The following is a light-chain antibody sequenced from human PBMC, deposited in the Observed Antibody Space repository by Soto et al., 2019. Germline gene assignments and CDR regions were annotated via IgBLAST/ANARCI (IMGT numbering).Light chain of an antibody. CDR1: QGISDY. Sequence: DNPLTQSPSFLSASVGDRVTISCRASQGISDYLAWYQQKPGKAPKLLIYGASTLQSGVPSRFSGSASGTEFTLTISSLQPEDFATYFCQQFNAYPLTFGGGTKLEIK. J-gene: IGKJ4*01. V-gene: IGKV1-9*01. CDR3: QQFNAYPLT. CDR2: GAS.